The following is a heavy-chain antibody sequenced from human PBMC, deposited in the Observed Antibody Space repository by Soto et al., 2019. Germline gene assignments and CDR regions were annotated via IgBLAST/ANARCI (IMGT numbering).Heavy chain of an antibody. CDR1: GYSFTSYW. CDR3: ASSGNSTNYYYGMDV. D-gene: IGHD2-21*02. J-gene: IGHJ6*02. CDR2: IYPGDSDT. Sequence: GESLKISCKGSGYSFTSYWIGWVRQMPGKGLEWMGIIYPGDSDTRYSPSFQGQVTISADKSISTAYLQWSSLKASDTAMYYCASSGNSTNYYYGMDVWSQGTTVTVSS. V-gene: IGHV5-51*01.